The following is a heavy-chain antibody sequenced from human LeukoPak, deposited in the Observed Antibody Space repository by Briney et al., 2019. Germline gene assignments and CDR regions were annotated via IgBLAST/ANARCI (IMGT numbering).Heavy chain of an antibody. V-gene: IGHV1-69*13. CDR2: IIPIFGTA. CDR3: AKGMEESQGRAFP. CDR1: GYTFTSYG. D-gene: IGHD6-13*01. J-gene: IGHJ5*02. Sequence: SVKVSCKASGYTFTSYGISWVRQAPGQGLEWMGGIIPIFGTANYSQKFQGRVTITADESTSTAYMELSSLRSEDTAVYYCAKGMEESQGRAFPWGQGTLVTVSS.